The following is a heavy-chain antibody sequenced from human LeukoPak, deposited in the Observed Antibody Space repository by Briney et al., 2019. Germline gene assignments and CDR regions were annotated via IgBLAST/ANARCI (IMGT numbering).Heavy chain of an antibody. V-gene: IGHV3-30*03. CDR1: GFTFSSYG. CDR3: ARSSWYDC. J-gene: IGHJ5*01. D-gene: IGHD1-26*01. CDR2: ISYDGSNK. Sequence: GGSLRLSCAASGFTFSSYGMPWVRQAPGKGLEWVAVISYDGSNKYYADSVKGRFTISRDNSKNTRYRQMNSLRAEDTAVYYCARSSWYDCWGQGTLVTVSS.